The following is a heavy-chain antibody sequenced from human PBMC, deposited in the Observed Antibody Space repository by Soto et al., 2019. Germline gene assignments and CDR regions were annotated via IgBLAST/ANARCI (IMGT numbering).Heavy chain of an antibody. D-gene: IGHD2-8*02. Sequence: QVQLVQSGAEVKKPGASVKVSCEASGYSFNSYALHWVRQAPGHRLEWMGWIHAGNGNTKYGRKVQDRLTMTRDTSASAGYMELSSLRSEDTAVYYCARNFVGSTDFDFWGQGTLVTVSS. J-gene: IGHJ4*02. V-gene: IGHV1-3*01. CDR3: ARNFVGSTDFDF. CDR2: IHAGNGNT. CDR1: GYSFNSYA.